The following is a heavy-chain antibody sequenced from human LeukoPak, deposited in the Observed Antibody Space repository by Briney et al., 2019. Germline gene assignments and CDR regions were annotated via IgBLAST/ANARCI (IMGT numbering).Heavy chain of an antibody. Sequence: ASVKVSCKASGYTFTSYVINWVRQATGQGLEWMGWMNPNSGNTGYAQKFQGRVTMTRNTSISTAYMELSSLRSEDTAVYYCARGPIVVVRRPFYYFDYWGQGTLVTVSS. J-gene: IGHJ4*02. CDR3: ARGPIVVVRRPFYYFDY. D-gene: IGHD2-21*01. CDR1: GYTFTSYV. CDR2: MNPNSGNT. V-gene: IGHV1-8*01.